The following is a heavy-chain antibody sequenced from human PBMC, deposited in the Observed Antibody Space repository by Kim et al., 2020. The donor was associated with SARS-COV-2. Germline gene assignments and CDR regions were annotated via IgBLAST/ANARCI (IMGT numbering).Heavy chain of an antibody. J-gene: IGHJ4*02. CDR1: GGYFGSFY. Sequence: SETLSLTCSVSGGYFGSFYWSWIRHPPGKGLEWIASIYSTGSTNYNPSLKSRVTMSVDTSKNEFSLRLTSVTAADTAVYYCARGAVIIPFEYCRQGTLAT. V-gene: IGHV4-59*13. D-gene: IGHD3-3*01. CDR3: ARGAVIIPFEY. CDR2: IYSTGST.